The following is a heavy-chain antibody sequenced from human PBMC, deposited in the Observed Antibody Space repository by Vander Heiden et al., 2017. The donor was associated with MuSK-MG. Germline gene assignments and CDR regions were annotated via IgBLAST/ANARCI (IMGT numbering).Heavy chain of an antibody. D-gene: IGHD3-10*01. V-gene: IGHV3-48*03. J-gene: IGHJ4*02. CDR2: ISSSGSTI. CDR3: ARVGYYGSGSYYDY. CDR1: GFTFSSYE. Sequence: EVQLVESGGGLVQPGGSLRLSCAASGFTFSSYEMNWVRQAPGKGLEWVSYISSSGSTIYYADSVKGRFTISRDNAKNSLYLQMNSLRAEDTAVYYCARVGYYGSGSYYDYWGQGTLGTVSS.